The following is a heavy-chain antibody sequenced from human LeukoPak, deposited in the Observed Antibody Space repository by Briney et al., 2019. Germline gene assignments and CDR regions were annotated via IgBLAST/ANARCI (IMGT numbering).Heavy chain of an antibody. V-gene: IGHV4-59*08. CDR1: GGSFGSYY. D-gene: IGHD3-22*01. CDR3: ARLVGDSGGYYYRSNYFDY. J-gene: IGHJ4*02. Sequence: SETLSLTCTVSGGSFGSYYWSWIRQPPGKGLEWIGYIYYSGSTNYNPSLKSRVTISVDTSKNQFSLKLTSVTAADTAVYYCARLVGDSGGYYYRSNYFDYWGQGTLVTVSS. CDR2: IYYSGST.